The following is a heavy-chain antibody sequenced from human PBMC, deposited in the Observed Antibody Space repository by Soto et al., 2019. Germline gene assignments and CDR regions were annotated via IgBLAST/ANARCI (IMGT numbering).Heavy chain of an antibody. J-gene: IGHJ4*02. CDR2: ISYDGSNK. D-gene: IGHD3-3*01. Sequence: PGGSLRLSCAASGFTFSSYAMHWVRQAPGKGLEWVAVISYDGSNKYYADSVKGRFTISRDNSKNTLYLQMNSLRAEDTAVYYCARGLEWLLYGYFDYWGQGTLVTVSS. CDR3: ARGLEWLLYGYFDY. V-gene: IGHV3-30-3*01. CDR1: GFTFSSYA.